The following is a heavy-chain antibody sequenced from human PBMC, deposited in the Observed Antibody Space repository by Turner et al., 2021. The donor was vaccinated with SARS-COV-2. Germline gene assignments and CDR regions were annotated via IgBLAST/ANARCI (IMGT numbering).Heavy chain of an antibody. CDR1: GLTFSNYA. CDR3: ARDGYSSSSIGYNWFDP. D-gene: IGHD6-6*01. J-gene: IGHJ5*02. CDR2: ISYDGSNK. V-gene: IGHV3-30-3*01. Sequence: QVVLVEAGGGVVQPGRSLRLSCAAPGLTFSNYAMHWVRQAPGKGLEWVVVISYDGSNKYYADSVKGRFTISRDNSKNTMYLQMNSLRAEDTAVYYCARDGYSSSSIGYNWFDPWGQGTLVTVSS.